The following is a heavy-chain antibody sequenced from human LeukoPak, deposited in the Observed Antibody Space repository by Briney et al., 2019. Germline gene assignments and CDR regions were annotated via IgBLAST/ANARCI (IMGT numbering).Heavy chain of an antibody. J-gene: IGHJ6*03. CDR1: GFTFADYS. Sequence: LPGGSLTLSCAASGFTFADYSMHWVRQAPGKGLEWVSLISGDGGSTYYADSVKGRFTISRDNSKNSLYLQMNSLRTEDTALYYCASLGYDFWSGYYRTYYYYYYMDVWGKGTTVTVSS. V-gene: IGHV3-43*02. CDR3: ASLGYDFWSGYYRTYYYYYYMDV. D-gene: IGHD3-3*01. CDR2: ISGDGGST.